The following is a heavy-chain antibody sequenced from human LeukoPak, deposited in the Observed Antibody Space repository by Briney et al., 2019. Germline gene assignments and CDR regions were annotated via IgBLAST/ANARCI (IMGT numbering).Heavy chain of an antibody. CDR3: ARGPTSYCSGGSCYSWQAYYFDY. CDR2: ISSSSSYI. CDR1: GFTFSSYS. D-gene: IGHD2-15*01. J-gene: IGHJ4*02. V-gene: IGHV3-21*01. Sequence: SGGSLRLSCAASGFTFSSYSMNWVRQAPGKGLEWVSSISSSSSYIYYADSVKGRFTISRDNAKNSLYLQMNSLRAEDTAVYYCARGPTSYCSGGSCYSWQAYYFDYWGQGTLVTVSS.